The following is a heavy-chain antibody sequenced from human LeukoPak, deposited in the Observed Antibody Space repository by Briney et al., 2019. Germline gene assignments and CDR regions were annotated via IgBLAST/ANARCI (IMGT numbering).Heavy chain of an antibody. D-gene: IGHD5-24*01. CDR3: AKETPESQNYNFDY. Sequence: GGSLRLSCAASGFTFRTYGMHWVRQAPGKGLEWVAISSSDGRKQYYADSVKGRFTISRDNSKNTLYLQMNSLRAEDTAIYYCAKETPESQNYNFDYWGQGTLVTVSS. CDR2: SSSDGRKQ. J-gene: IGHJ4*02. CDR1: GFTFRTYG. V-gene: IGHV3-30*18.